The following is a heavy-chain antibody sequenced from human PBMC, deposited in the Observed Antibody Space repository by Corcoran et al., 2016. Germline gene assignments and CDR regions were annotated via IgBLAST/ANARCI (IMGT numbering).Heavy chain of an antibody. V-gene: IGHV1-2*02. J-gene: IGHJ6*02. CDR1: GYTFTGYQ. D-gene: IGHD3-22*01. CDR3: ARVGVDYYDSSGYHSYYYYGMDV. Sequence: QVQLVQSGAEVKKSGASVKVSCKASGYTFTGYQMHWVRQAPGQGLEWMGWINPNSGGTNYAQNFQGRVTMTRDTSISTAYMELSRLRSDDTAVYYCARVGVDYYDSSGYHSYYYYGMDVWGQGTTVTVSS. CDR2: INPNSGGT.